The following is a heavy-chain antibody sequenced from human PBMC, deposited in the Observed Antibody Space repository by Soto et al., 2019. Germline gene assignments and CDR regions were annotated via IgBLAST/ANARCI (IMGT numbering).Heavy chain of an antibody. D-gene: IGHD3-10*01. CDR1: GYSFTSYW. V-gene: IGHV5-10-1*01. Sequence: GESLKISCKGSGYSFTSYWISWVRQMPGKGLEWMGRIDPSDSYTNYSPSFQGHVTISADKPISTAYLQWSSLKASDTAMYYCARRRGYYYGMDVWGQGTTVTVSS. CDR3: ARRRGYYYGMDV. J-gene: IGHJ6*02. CDR2: IDPSDSYT.